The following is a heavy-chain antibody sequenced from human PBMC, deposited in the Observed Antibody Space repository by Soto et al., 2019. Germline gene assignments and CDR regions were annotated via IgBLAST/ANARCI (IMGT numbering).Heavy chain of an antibody. D-gene: IGHD3-16*01. V-gene: IGHV3-23*01. CDR1: GFIFTDYA. Sequence: EVQLLESGGGLARPGGSLRLSCVASGFIFTDYAMTWVRQGPGKGLEWVATISASGGNIEYTESLKGRFTISRDNSKNTVYLQLIGLTADDSAIYYCAKVAGGLGYFDLWGRGTLVTVSS. J-gene: IGHJ2*01. CDR3: AKVAGGLGYFDL. CDR2: ISASGGNI.